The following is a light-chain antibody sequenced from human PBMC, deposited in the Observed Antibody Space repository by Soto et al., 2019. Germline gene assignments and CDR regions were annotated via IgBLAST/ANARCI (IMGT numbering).Light chain of an antibody. J-gene: IGLJ2*01. CDR1: SSNIGAGYD. CDR2: DNS. V-gene: IGLV1-40*01. Sequence: QSVLTQPPSVSGAPGQRVTISCTGSSSNIGAGYDVHWYQQLPGTAPKLLIYDNSNRPSGVPDRFSGSKSGTSASLAITGLQAEDEADYYCQSYDSSVRRVFGGGTKVTVL. CDR3: QSYDSSVRRV.